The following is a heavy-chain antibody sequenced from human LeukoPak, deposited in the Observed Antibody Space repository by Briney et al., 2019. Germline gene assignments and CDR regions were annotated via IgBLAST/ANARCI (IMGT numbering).Heavy chain of an antibody. CDR2: IYYSGST. Sequence: PSETLSLTCSVSGGSISSSTYYWGWIRQPPGKGLEWIGSIYYSGSTYYNPSLKSRVTISVDTSKNQFSLKLTSVTAADTAVYYCARGVGSSGWYGSDAFDIWGQGTMVTVSP. J-gene: IGHJ3*02. D-gene: IGHD6-19*01. V-gene: IGHV4-39*01. CDR1: GGSISSSTYY. CDR3: ARGVGSSGWYGSDAFDI.